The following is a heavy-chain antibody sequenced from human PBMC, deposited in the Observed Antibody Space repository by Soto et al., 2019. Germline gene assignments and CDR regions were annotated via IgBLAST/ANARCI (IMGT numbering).Heavy chain of an antibody. CDR1: GGTFSSYA. V-gene: IGHV1-69*12. CDR2: IIPIFGTA. D-gene: IGHD3-3*01. CDR3: ARGGLRFLEGHGMDV. Sequence: QVQLVQSGAEVKKPGSSVKVSCKASGGTFSSYAISWVRQAPGQGLEWMGGIIPIFGTANYVQQFQGTVTINADQSSGTADMELSSLRSEDTAVYYCARGGLRFLEGHGMDVWGHGTTVTVS. J-gene: IGHJ6*02.